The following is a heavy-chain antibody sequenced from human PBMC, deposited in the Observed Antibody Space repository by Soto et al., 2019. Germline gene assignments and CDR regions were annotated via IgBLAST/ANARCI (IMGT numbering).Heavy chain of an antibody. CDR2: ISSSSSYT. D-gene: IGHD3-22*01. CDR3: ASASKDYYDSSGYSPTDD. CDR1: GFTFSDYY. J-gene: IGHJ4*02. Sequence: GGSLRLSCAASGFTFSDYYMSWIRQAPGKGLEWVSYISSSSSYTNYADSVKGRFTISRDNAKNSLYLQMNSLRAEDTAVYYCASASKDYYDSSGYSPTDDWGKGTLVTVSS. V-gene: IGHV3-11*06.